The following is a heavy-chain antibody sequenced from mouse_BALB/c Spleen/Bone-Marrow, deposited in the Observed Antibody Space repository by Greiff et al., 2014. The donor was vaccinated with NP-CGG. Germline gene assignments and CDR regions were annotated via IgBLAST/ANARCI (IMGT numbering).Heavy chain of an antibody. D-gene: IGHD1-1*01. CDR2: ISNGGGST. CDR3: ARHGGSRGYYFDY. J-gene: IGHJ2*01. V-gene: IGHV5-12-2*01. CDR1: GFTFSSYT. Sequence: EVHLVESGGGLVQPGGSLKLSCAASGFTFSSYTMSWVRQTPEKRLEWVAYISNGGGSTYYPDTVKGRFTISRDNAKNTLYPQMSSLKSEDTAMYYCARHGGSRGYYFDYWGQGTTLTVSS.